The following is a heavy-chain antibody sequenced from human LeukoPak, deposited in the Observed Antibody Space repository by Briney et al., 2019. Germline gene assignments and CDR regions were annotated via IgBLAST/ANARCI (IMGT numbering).Heavy chain of an antibody. J-gene: IGHJ4*02. D-gene: IGHD5-24*01. V-gene: IGHV3-23*01. CDR3: AKDVAHTLDGYFVY. Sequence: GGSLRLSCAASGFTFSSYAMSWVRQAPGKGLEWVSAISGSGGSTYYADSVKGRFTISRDNSKNTLYLQMNSQRAADTAVYYCAKDVAHTLDGYFVYWGQGTLVTVSS. CDR2: ISGSGGST. CDR1: GFTFSSYA.